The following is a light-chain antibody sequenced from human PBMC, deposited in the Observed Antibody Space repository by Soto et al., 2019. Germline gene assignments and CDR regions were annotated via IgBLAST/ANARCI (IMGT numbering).Light chain of an antibody. CDR3: LQHNSYPWT. V-gene: IGKV1-17*03. J-gene: IGKJ1*01. CDR1: QDISHY. Sequence: DIQVTHSPSAMSASVGDRVTITCRSSQDISHYLAWFQQKPGKVPKRLIFAVSNLESGVPSRFRGSGSGTEFTLTITSLQPEDFATYYCLQHNSYPWTLGQGTKVDIK. CDR2: AVS.